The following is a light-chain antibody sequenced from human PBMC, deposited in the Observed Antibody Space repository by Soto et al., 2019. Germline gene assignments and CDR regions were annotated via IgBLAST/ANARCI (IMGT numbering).Light chain of an antibody. CDR3: QQANSFPFT. CDR1: QHISTW. J-gene: IGKJ2*01. CDR2: AAS. Sequence: DIQMTQSPSSLSASLGDRVTITCRASQHISTWLVCYQQKPGKAPQLLIYAASSLQTGVPSRFSGRGYGTDFSLTISSLQPEDSATYYCQQANSFPFTFGQGTRMEI. V-gene: IGKV1-12*01.